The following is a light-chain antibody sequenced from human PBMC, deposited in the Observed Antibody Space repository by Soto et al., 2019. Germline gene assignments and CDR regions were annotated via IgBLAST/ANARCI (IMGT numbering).Light chain of an antibody. V-gene: IGKV1-5*01. J-gene: IGKJ1*01. CDR2: DAS. CDR1: QNIRSR. Sequence: DFQMTQSPSTLSASVGDRFAITCRAIQNIRSRLAWFQQKPGKAPKLLIYDASSLESGVTQRFSGSGSGTAFTLTISSLQTDDFSTYYCQQYKDYPWTFGQGTQVDIK. CDR3: QQYKDYPWT.